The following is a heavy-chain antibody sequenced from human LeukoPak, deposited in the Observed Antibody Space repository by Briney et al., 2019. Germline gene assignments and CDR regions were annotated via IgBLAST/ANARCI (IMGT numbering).Heavy chain of an antibody. CDR3: AAGGTPGLDYYYYGMDV. CDR1: GVSISSSNW. D-gene: IGHD3/OR15-3a*01. V-gene: IGHV4-4*02. J-gene: IGHJ6*02. CDR2: IYHSGST. Sequence: SGTLSLTCAVSGVSISSSNWWSWVRQPPGKGLEWIGEIYHSGSTNYNPSLKSRVTISVDKSKNQFSLKLSSVTAADTAVYYCAAGGTPGLDYYYYGMDVWGQGTTVTVSS.